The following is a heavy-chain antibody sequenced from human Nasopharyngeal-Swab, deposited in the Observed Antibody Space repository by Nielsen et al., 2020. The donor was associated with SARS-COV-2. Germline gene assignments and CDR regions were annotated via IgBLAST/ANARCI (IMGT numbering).Heavy chain of an antibody. CDR1: GDSVSNNGAT. CDR2: TYYRSKWKS. CDR3: ARGGVYYYGMDV. D-gene: IGHD6-25*01. V-gene: IGHV6-1*01. J-gene: IGHJ6*02. Sequence: SQTLSLTCVISGDSVSNNGATWNWIRQSPSRGLEWLGRTYYRSKWKSDYAVSVTSRLTINPDTSKNQFSLQLSSVTPEDTAIYYCARGGVYYYGMDVWGQGTTVTAP.